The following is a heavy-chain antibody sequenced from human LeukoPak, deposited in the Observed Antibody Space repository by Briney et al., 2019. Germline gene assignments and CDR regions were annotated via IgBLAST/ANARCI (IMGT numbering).Heavy chain of an antibody. CDR3: AREDYDSLTGYYNFDY. CDR1: GGTFCSYN. V-gene: IGHV1-69*04. D-gene: IGHD3-9*01. Sequence: SVKVSCKASGGTFCSYNSSWVGHAPGQGEEWLGSIITIRGISNYAQKFQGRVTITADKSTSTAYMELSSLRSEETAVYYCAREDYDSLTGYYNFDYWGQGTLVTVSS. J-gene: IGHJ4*02. CDR2: IITIRGIS.